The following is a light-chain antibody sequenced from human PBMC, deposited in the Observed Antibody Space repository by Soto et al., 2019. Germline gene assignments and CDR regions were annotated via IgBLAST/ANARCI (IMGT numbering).Light chain of an antibody. V-gene: IGLV2-14*01. CDR3: SSYKSSSPLYV. CDR2: EVS. CDR1: SSDVGGYNY. Sequence: QSALTQPASVSGSPGQSITISCTGTSSDVGGYNYVSWYQQHPGKAPKLMIYEVSNRPSGVSNRFSGSKSGNTASLTISGPQVEDEADYYCSSYKSSSPLYVFGTGTKLTVL. J-gene: IGLJ1*01.